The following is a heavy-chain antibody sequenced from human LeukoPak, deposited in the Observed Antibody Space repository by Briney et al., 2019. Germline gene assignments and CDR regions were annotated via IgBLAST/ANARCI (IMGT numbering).Heavy chain of an antibody. V-gene: IGHV1-69*02. J-gene: IGHJ3*02. D-gene: IGHD6-6*01. CDR3: ARVMRKGYSSSDDAFDI. CDR1: GGTFSSYT. Sequence: ASVKVSCTASGGTFSSYTISWVRQAPGQGLEWMGRIIPILGIANYAQKFQGRVTITADKSTSTAYMELSSLRSEDTAVYYCARVMRKGYSSSDDAFDIWGQGTMVTVSS. CDR2: IIPILGIA.